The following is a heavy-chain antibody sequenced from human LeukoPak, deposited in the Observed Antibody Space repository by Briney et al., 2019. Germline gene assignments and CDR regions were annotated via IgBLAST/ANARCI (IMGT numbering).Heavy chain of an antibody. CDR3: ARSIVGATDDAFDI. J-gene: IGHJ3*02. Sequence: GESLNISYQGSGYSFTSYWIGWVRPMPGKGLEWMGIIYPGDSDTRYSPSFQGQVTISADKSISTAYLQWSSLKASDTAMYYCARSIVGATDDAFDIWGQGTMVTVSS. V-gene: IGHV5-51*01. CDR2: IYPGDSDT. D-gene: IGHD1-26*01. CDR1: GYSFTSYW.